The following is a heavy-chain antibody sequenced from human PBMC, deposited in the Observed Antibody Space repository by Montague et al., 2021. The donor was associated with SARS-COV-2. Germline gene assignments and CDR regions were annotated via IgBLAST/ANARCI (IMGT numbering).Heavy chain of an antibody. CDR1: GVSITSTNW. J-gene: IGHJ4*02. D-gene: IGHD4-11*01. CDR3: AGKVLTVPADY. V-gene: IGHV4-4*02. CDR2: ISYGGIA. Sequence: SETLSLTCAVSGVSITSTNWWSLVRQPPGKGLEWIGEISYGGIATYNPSLKSRATISMDRSRNLFSQKLSPVTAADTAIYYCAGKVLTVPADYWGQGTLVTVS.